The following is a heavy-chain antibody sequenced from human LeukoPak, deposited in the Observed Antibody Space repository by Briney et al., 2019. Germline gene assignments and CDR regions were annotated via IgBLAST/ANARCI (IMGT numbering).Heavy chain of an antibody. V-gene: IGHV4-34*01. CDR2: IHHSGST. J-gene: IGHJ4*02. CDR3: AREGDSSVYYDY. D-gene: IGHD3-22*01. CDR1: RGSFSGYY. Sequence: SETLSLTCAVYRGSFSGYYWSWIRQPPGKGLEWIGEIHHSGSTNYNPSLKSRDTISVDTSKNQFSLKLSSVTAADTAVYYCAREGDSSVYYDYWGQGTLVTVSS.